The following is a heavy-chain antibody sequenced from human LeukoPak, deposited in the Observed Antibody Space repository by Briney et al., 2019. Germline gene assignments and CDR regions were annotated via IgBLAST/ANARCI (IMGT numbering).Heavy chain of an antibody. D-gene: IGHD6-19*01. CDR1: GFTFSSYS. Sequence: GGSLRLSCAASGFTFSSYSMSWVRQAPGKGLEWVSSISSRSGYIYYADSVKGRFTISRDNAKNSLYLQMNTLRAEDTAVYYCASFDSSGWHYFDYWGQGTLVTLST. CDR3: ASFDSSGWHYFDY. V-gene: IGHV3-21*01. CDR2: ISSRSGYI. J-gene: IGHJ4*02.